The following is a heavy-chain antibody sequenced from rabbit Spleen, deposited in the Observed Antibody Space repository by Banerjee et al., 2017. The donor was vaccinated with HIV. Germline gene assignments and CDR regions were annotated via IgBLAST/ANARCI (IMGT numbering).Heavy chain of an antibody. D-gene: IGHD1-1*01. J-gene: IGHJ6*01. CDR2: IDTGSSGFT. CDR3: ARDTSSSFSSYGMDL. Sequence: QSLEESGGGLVKPEGSLKLSCTASGFSFSDKAVMCWVRQAPGKGLEWIACIDTGSSGFTYFATWAKGRFTCSKTSSTTVTLQMTRLTAADTATYFCARDTSSSFSSYGMDLWGPGTLVTVS. CDR1: GFSFSDKAV. V-gene: IGHV1S40*01.